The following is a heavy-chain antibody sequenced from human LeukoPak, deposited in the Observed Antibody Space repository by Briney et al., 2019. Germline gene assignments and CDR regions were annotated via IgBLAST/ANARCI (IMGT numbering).Heavy chain of an antibody. CDR2: IDPNSGGT. CDR1: GYTFTGYY. J-gene: IGHJ4*02. D-gene: IGHD3-3*01. Sequence: ASVKVSCEASGYTFTGYYIHWVRQAPGQGLEWMGWIDPNSGGTSYAQKFQGRVTMTRDTSISTTYMELRSLRSDDTAVYYCARAYDFWSANCPQYFDYWGQGTLVTVSS. V-gene: IGHV1-2*02. CDR3: ARAYDFWSANCPQYFDY.